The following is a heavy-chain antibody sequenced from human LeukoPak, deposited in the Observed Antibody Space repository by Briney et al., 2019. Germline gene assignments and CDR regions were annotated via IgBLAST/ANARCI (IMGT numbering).Heavy chain of an antibody. D-gene: IGHD2-15*01. CDR3: AKDAYCSGGTCWDYFDY. CDR2: ISRSGDIT. Sequence: GGSLRLSCVASGFTFSSYVMSWVRQAPGKGLEWVSVISRSGDITYYADSVKGRFTISRDNSKNTLYLQMNSLRAEDTAVYYCAKDAYCSGGTCWDYFDYWGQGTLVTVSS. V-gene: IGHV3-23*01. CDR1: GFTFSSYV. J-gene: IGHJ4*02.